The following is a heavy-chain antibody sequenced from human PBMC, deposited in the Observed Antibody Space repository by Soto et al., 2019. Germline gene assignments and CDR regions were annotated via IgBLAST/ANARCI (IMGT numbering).Heavy chain of an antibody. D-gene: IGHD6-19*01. V-gene: IGHV3-9*01. CDR1: GFTFDDYA. CDR2: ISRNSGSI. J-gene: IGHJ4*02. Sequence: EVQLVESGGGLVQPGRSLRLSCAASGFTFDDYAMHWVRQAPGKGLEWVSGISRNSGSIGYADSVKGRFTISRDNAKNSLYLQMNSLRAEDTALYYCAKGRIAVAGTDFDYWGQGTLVTVSS. CDR3: AKGRIAVAGTDFDY.